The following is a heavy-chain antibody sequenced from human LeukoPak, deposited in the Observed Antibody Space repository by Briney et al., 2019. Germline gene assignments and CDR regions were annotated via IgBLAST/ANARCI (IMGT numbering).Heavy chain of an antibody. Sequence: ASVKVSCKASGYTFTGYYMHWVRQAPGQGLEWMGWINPNSGGTNYAQKFQGRVTMTRDTSISTAYMELSRLRSDDTAVYYCARPLYDFDYYYMDVWGKGTTVTVSS. CDR2: INPNSGGT. CDR3: ARPLYDFDYYYMDV. V-gene: IGHV1-2*02. CDR1: GYTFTGYY. J-gene: IGHJ6*03. D-gene: IGHD3-3*01.